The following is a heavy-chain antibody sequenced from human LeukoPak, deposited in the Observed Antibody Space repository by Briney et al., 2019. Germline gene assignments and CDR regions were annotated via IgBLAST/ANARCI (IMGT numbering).Heavy chain of an antibody. CDR3: ASPYSSGWYGYYYGMDV. CDR1: GFTVSSNY. CDR2: IYSGGST. J-gene: IGHJ6*02. V-gene: IGHV3-53*01. D-gene: IGHD6-19*01. Sequence: GGSLRLSCAASGFTVSSNYMSWVRQAPGKGLEWVSVIYSGGSTYYADSVKGRFTISRDNSKNTLYLQMNSLRAEDTAVYYCASPYSSGWYGYYYGMDVWGQGTTVTVSS.